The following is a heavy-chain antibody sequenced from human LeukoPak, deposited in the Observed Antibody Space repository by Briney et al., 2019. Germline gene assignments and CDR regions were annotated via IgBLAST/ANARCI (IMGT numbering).Heavy chain of an antibody. V-gene: IGHV3-30*09. CDR1: GFTFSTYA. CDR3: ASSRIIMLRAPYDY. CDR2: IRYDASNK. D-gene: IGHD3-10*01. J-gene: IGHJ4*02. Sequence: GGSLRLSCAASGFTFSTYAMHWVRQAPGKGLEWVAFIRYDASNKKYADSVKGRFAISRDSSKNTLYLQMNSLRVEDTAVYYCASSRIIMLRAPYDYWGQGTLVTVSS.